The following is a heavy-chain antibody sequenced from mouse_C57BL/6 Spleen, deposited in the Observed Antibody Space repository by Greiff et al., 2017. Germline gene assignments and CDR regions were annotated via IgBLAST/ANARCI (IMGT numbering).Heavy chain of an antibody. V-gene: IGHV1-18*01. J-gene: IGHJ3*01. Sequence: VQLQQSGPELVKPGASVKIPCKASGYTFPDYNMDWVKQSHGKSLEWIGDINPNNGGTIYNQKFKGKATLTVDKSSSTAYMELRSLTSEDTAVYYCVGTYDDYFRFAYWGQAALVTVSA. CDR2: INPNNGGT. D-gene: IGHD2-3*01. CDR3: VGTYDDYFRFAY. CDR1: GYTFPDYN.